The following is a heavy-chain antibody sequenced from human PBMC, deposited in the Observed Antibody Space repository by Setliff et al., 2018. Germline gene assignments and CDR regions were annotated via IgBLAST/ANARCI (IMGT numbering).Heavy chain of an antibody. CDR2: ISSSSSTI. CDR1: GFTFSSYS. CDR3: ARGAIYDSSGYYYAWYFDL. Sequence: PGGSLRLSCAASGFTFSSYSMNWVRQAPGKGLEWVSYISSSSSTIYYADSVKGRFTISRDNAKNSLYLQMNSLRAEDTAVYYCARGAIYDSSGYYYAWYFDLWGRGTLVTVSS. D-gene: IGHD3-22*01. V-gene: IGHV3-48*04. J-gene: IGHJ2*01.